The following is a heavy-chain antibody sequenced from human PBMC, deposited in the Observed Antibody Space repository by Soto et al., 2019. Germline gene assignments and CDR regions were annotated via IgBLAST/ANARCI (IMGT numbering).Heavy chain of an antibody. J-gene: IGHJ4*02. CDR3: ARALTYYYDIDY. CDR2: INSDGSRT. V-gene: IGHV3-74*01. Sequence: HWVRQAPGKGLVWVSRINSDGSRTTYADSVKGRFTISRDNAKNMLHLQMNSLRAEDTAVYYCARALTYYYDIDYWGQGTLVTVSS. D-gene: IGHD3-22*01.